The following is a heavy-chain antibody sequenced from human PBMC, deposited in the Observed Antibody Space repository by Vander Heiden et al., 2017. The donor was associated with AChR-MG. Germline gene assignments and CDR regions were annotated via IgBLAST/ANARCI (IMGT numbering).Heavy chain of an antibody. CDR2: ISGSGGSP. Sequence: EVQLLESGGGLVQPGGSLRLYCAASGFTFRSYAMSWVRQAPGKGLEWVSSISGSGGSPHYADSVKGRFTISRDNSKNTLFLQMNSLRAEDTALYFCAKGTTFELSAPYYFDYWGQGTLVTVSS. V-gene: IGHV3-23*01. J-gene: IGHJ4*02. CDR3: AKGTTFELSAPYYFDY. D-gene: IGHD3-16*02. CDR1: GFTFRSYA.